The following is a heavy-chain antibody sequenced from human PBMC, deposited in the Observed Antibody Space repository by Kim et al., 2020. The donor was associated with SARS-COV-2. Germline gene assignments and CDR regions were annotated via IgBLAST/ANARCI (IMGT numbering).Heavy chain of an antibody. CDR3: ARGMEWLRAYYYYGMDV. CDR1: GFTFSSYG. D-gene: IGHD5-12*01. Sequence: GGSLRLSCAASGFTFSSYGMHWVRQAPGKGLEWVAVIWYDGSNKYYADSVKGRFTISRDNSKNTLYLQMNSLRAEDTAVYYCARGMEWLRAYYYYGMDVWGQGTTVTVSS. J-gene: IGHJ6*02. CDR2: IWYDGSNK. V-gene: IGHV3-33*01.